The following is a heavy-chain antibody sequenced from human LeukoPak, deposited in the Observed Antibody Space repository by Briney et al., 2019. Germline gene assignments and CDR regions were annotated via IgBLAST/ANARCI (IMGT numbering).Heavy chain of an antibody. CDR2: ISGSGGST. D-gene: IGHD4-17*01. Sequence: GGSLRPSCAASGFTFSSYAMSWVRQAPGKGLGWVSAISGSGGSTYYADSVKGRFTISRDNSKNTLYLQMNSLRAEDTAVYYCAKSNTVTTRDYFDYWGQGTLVTVSS. V-gene: IGHV3-23*01. J-gene: IGHJ4*02. CDR3: AKSNTVTTRDYFDY. CDR1: GFTFSSYA.